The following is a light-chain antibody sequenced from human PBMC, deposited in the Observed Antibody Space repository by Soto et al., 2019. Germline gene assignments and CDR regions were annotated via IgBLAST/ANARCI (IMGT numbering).Light chain of an antibody. CDR1: QSVSSSY. Sequence: EIVLTQSPGTLSLSPGERATLSCRASQSVSSSYLAWYQQKPGQAPRLLIYGASSRATGIPDRFSDSGSETDVTLTISRLEPEDFAVYYCQQYGSSPAMYTFGLGTKLEIK. CDR3: QQYGSSPAMYT. V-gene: IGKV3-20*01. J-gene: IGKJ2*01. CDR2: GAS.